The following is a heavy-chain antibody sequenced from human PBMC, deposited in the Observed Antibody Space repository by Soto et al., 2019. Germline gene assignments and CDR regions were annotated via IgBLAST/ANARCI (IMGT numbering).Heavy chain of an antibody. J-gene: IGHJ4*02. D-gene: IGHD2-8*02. CDR3: ARGDYGTGGYPFPYFDY. Sequence: HEHLVQSGAEVKRPGASLKVSCKASGYSFTGYDIHWVRQAPGQGLEWMGWINPDSGATNYAQNVQGRVTLPSDTSISTASMALTSLTAADTAVYYCARGDYGTGGYPFPYFDYWGQGTLVIVSS. CDR1: GYSFTGYD. CDR2: INPDSGAT. V-gene: IGHV1-2*02.